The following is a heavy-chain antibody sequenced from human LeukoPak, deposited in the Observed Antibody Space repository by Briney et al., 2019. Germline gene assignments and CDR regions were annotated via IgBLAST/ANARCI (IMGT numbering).Heavy chain of an antibody. J-gene: IGHJ4*02. CDR3: AKDPPRGWLVREYYFDY. CDR2: ISGSGDTT. CDR1: RFTFSSYT. Sequence: PGGSLRLSCAASRFTFSSYTMSWVRQAPGKGLEWVSAISGSGDTTYYADSVKGRFTISRDNSKNTLYLQMNSLRAEDTAVYYCAKDPPRGWLVREYYFDYWGQGTLVTVSS. D-gene: IGHD6-19*01. V-gene: IGHV3-23*01.